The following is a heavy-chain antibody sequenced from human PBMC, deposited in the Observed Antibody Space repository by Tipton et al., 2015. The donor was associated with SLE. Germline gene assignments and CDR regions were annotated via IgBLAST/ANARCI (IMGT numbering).Heavy chain of an antibody. CDR2: MHDSGRN. CDR3: ARESARDGVGGRQGYFDL. Sequence: TLSLTRTVSYGSISDHYWTSIRQPPGQGLEWLGYMHDSGRNNYNPPLQSRVTISVDTAKHQFSLTLSTVVAADTAFYYCARESARDGVGGRQGYFDLWGRGTLVTVAS. V-gene: IGHV4-59*11. CDR1: YGSISDHY. D-gene: IGHD2-8*01. J-gene: IGHJ2*01.